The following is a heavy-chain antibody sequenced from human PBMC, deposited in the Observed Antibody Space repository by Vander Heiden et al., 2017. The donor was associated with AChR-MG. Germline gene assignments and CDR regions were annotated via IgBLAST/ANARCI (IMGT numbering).Heavy chain of an antibody. J-gene: IGHJ6*02. CDR2: IWYDGSNK. CDR1: GFTFISSG. CDR3: ARDPSGYDLKALYYYYYGMDV. Sequence: QVQLVESGGGVVQPGRSLRLSCAAPGFTFISSGLHWVRQAPGNGLEWVAVIWYDGSNKYYADSVKGRFTISRDNSKNTLYLQMNSLRAEDTAVYYCARDPSGYDLKALYYYYYGMDVWGQGTTVTVSS. D-gene: IGHD5-12*01. V-gene: IGHV3-33*01.